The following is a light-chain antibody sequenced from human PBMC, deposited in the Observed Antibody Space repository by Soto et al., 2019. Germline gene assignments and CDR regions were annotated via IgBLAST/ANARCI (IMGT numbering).Light chain of an antibody. CDR2: AAS. V-gene: IGKV1-27*01. J-gene: IGKJ1*01. CDR1: QGIIDY. Sequence: DIQMTQSPSSLSASVGDRVTITCRASQGIIDYLAWYQHKPGKAPNLLIYAASTLHSGVPSRFSGSGSGTDFTLTISNLQPEDVGTYYCQKYNTAPQTFGPGTKLEIK. CDR3: QKYNTAPQT.